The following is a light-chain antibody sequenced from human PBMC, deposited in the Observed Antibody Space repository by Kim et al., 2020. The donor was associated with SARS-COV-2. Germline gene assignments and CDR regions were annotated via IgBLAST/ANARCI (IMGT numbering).Light chain of an antibody. CDR3: AAWDDSLSGRV. CDR2: RNN. V-gene: IGLV1-47*01. CDR1: SSNIGINY. J-gene: IGLJ3*02. Sequence: QRVPISCSGSSSNIGINYVYGYQQLPGTAPKLLIYRNNQRPSGVPDRFSGSKSGTSASLAISGLRSEDEADYYCAAWDDSLSGRVFGGGTQLTVL.